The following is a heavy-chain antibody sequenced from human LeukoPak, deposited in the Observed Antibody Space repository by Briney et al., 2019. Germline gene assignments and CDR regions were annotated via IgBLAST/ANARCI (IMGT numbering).Heavy chain of an antibody. CDR1: GGSFSGYY. J-gene: IGHJ4*02. CDR3: ARGLVYYYGSGSYYPY. V-gene: IGHV4-34*01. CDR2: INHSGST. D-gene: IGHD3-10*01. Sequence: SETLSLTCAVYGGSFSGYYWSWIRQPPGKGLEWIGEINHSGSTNYNPSLKSRVTISVDTSKNQFSLKLSSVTAADTAVYYCARGLVYYYGSGSYYPYWGQGTLVTVS.